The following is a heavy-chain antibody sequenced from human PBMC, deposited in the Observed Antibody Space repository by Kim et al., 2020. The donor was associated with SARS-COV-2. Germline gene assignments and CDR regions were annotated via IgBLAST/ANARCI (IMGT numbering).Heavy chain of an antibody. V-gene: IGHV1-24*01. Sequence: ASVKVSCKVSGNTLTQLSMDWVRQAPGKGLEWMGGYDPEDDGTIYAQKFQGRLTMTADTGTAYMELKSLTSDDTAVYFCAAGIAATGHPADSWGQGTLVTVTS. CDR3: AAGIAATGHPADS. J-gene: IGHJ4*02. CDR2: YDPEDDGT. CDR1: GNTLTQLS. D-gene: IGHD6-13*01.